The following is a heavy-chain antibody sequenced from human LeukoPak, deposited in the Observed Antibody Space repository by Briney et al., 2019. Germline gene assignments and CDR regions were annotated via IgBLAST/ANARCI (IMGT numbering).Heavy chain of an antibody. J-gene: IGHJ4*02. V-gene: IGHV3-23*01. D-gene: IGHD6-13*01. CDR3: ANRSSSWYVIDY. Sequence: GGSLRLSCAASGFTFNSYAMSWVRQAPGKGLGWVSAIIGSGGSTYYADSVKGRFTISRDNYKNTLYLQMNSLRAENTAVYYCANRSSSWYVIDYWGQGTLVTVSS. CDR1: GFTFNSYA. CDR2: IIGSGGST.